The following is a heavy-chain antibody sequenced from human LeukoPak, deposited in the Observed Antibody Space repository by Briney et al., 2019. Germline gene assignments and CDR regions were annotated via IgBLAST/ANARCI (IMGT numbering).Heavy chain of an antibody. CDR3: ARALEGGYCSKTICPVSWFDP. Sequence: YNGNTNYAQKLQGRVTMTTDTSTSTAYMELRSLRSDDTAVYYCARALEGGYCSKTICPVSWFDPWGQGTLVTVSS. D-gene: IGHD2-2*01. J-gene: IGHJ5*02. CDR2: YNGNT. V-gene: IGHV1-18*01.